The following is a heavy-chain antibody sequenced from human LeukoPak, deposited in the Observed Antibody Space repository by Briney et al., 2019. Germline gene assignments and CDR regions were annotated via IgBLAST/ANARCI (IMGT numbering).Heavy chain of an antibody. V-gene: IGHV4-39*01. CDR2: IYYSGST. D-gene: IGHD2-2*01. CDR3: ATFYCSSTSCVDAFDI. Sequence: PSETLSLTCTVSGGSISSSSYYWGWIRQPPGKGLEWIGSIYYSGSTYYNPSLKSRVTISVDTSKNQFSLKLSSVTAADTAVYYCATFYCSSTSCVDAFDIWGQGTMVTVSS. J-gene: IGHJ3*02. CDR1: GGSISSSSYY.